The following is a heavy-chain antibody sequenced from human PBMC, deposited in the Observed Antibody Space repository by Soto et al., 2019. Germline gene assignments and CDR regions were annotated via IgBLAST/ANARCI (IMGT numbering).Heavy chain of an antibody. CDR1: GGSISTGDYY. Sequence: SETLSLTCTVSGGSISTGDYYWSWIRQPPGKGLEWIGYIYYSGSTYYNPSLKSRVTISVDTSKNQFSLKLSSVTAADTAVYYCARVVVVGDYFDYWGQGTLVTVSS. CDR3: ARVVVVGDYFDY. D-gene: IGHD3-22*01. CDR2: IYYSGST. J-gene: IGHJ4*02. V-gene: IGHV4-30-4*01.